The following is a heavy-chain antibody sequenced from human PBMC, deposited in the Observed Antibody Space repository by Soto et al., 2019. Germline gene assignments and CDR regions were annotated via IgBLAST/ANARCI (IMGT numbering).Heavy chain of an antibody. CDR2: ISYDGSNK. V-gene: IGHV3-30*18. J-gene: IGHJ4*02. Sequence: GGSLRLSCAASGFTFSSYGMHWVRQAPCKGLEWVAVISYDGSNKYYADSVKGRFTISRDNSKNTLYLQMNSLRAEDTAVYYCAKDGAPGYYDSSGYDYWGQGPLVTVSS. CDR3: AKDGAPGYYDSSGYDY. D-gene: IGHD3-22*01. CDR1: GFTFSSYG.